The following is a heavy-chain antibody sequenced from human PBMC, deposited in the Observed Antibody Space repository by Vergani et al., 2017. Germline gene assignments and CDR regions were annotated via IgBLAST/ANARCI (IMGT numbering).Heavy chain of an antibody. V-gene: IGHV4-34*01. D-gene: IGHD5-12*01. CDR3: ARAGPSGYDYGRFDY. CDR1: GGSFSGYY. CDR2: IYHSGST. J-gene: IGHJ4*02. Sequence: QVQLQQWGAGLLKPSETLSLTCAVYGGSFSGYYWSWIRQPPGKGLEWIGSIYHSGSTYYNPSLKSRVTISVDTSKNQFSLKLSSVTAADTAVYYCARAGPSGYDYGRFDYWGQGTLVTVSS.